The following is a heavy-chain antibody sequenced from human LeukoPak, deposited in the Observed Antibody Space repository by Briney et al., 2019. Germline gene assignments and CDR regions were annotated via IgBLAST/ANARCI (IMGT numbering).Heavy chain of an antibody. J-gene: IGHJ4*02. CDR2: INSDGSST. CDR3: AELTSMVEQY. CDR1: GLTLSSYW. Sequence: PGGSLRLSCAASGLTLSSYWMHWVRQAPGKGLVWVSRINSDGSSTRYADSVKGRFTISRDNAKNTLYPQMNSLRAEDTVVYYCAELTSMVEQYWGQGTLVTVSS. D-gene: IGHD3-10*01. V-gene: IGHV3-74*01.